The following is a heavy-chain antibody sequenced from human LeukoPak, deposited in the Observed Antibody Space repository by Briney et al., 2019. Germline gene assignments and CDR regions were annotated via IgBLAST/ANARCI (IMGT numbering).Heavy chain of an antibody. J-gene: IGHJ5*02. CDR3: ARVNVCSSTSCYHPFDP. CDR2: INHSGST. V-gene: IGHV4-34*01. CDR1: GGSFSGYY. Sequence: SETLSLTCAVYGGSFSGYYWSWIRQPPGKGLEWIGEINHSGSTNYNPSLKSRVTISVDTSKNQFSLKLSSVTAEDTAVYYCARVNVCSSTSCYHPFDPWGQGTLVTVSS. D-gene: IGHD2-2*01.